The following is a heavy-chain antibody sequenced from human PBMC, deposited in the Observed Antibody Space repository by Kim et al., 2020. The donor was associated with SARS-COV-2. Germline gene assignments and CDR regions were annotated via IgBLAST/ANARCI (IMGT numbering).Heavy chain of an antibody. CDR3: ARPTFHYYGSGRYGEYYYYGMDV. CDR2: IYYSGST. Sequence: SETLSLTCTVSGGSISSSSYYWGWIRQPPGKGLEWIGSIYYSGSTYYNPSLKSRVTISVDTSKNQFSLKLSSVTAADTAVYYCARPTFHYYGSGRYGEYYYYGMDVWGQGTTVTVSS. D-gene: IGHD3-10*01. J-gene: IGHJ6*02. CDR1: GGSISSSSYY. V-gene: IGHV4-39*01.